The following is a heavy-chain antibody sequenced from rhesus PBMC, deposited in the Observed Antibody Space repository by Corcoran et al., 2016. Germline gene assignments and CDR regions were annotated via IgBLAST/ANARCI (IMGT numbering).Heavy chain of an antibody. CDR3: ARETWGYGLDS. D-gene: IGHD1-38*01. J-gene: IGHJ6*01. CDR1: GGSISSNY. V-gene: IGHV4S11*01. Sequence: QVQLQESGPGLVKPLETLSLTCAVSGGSISSNYWSWLRPPPGKGLEWIGYIYGSGSSTNYNPSLKSRVTLSVDTSKNQFSLKLSSVTAADTAVYYCARETWGYGLDSWGQGVVVTVSS. CDR2: IYGSGSST.